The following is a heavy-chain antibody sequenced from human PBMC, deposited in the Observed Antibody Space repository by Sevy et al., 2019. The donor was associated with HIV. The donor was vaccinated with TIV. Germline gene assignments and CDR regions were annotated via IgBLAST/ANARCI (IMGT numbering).Heavy chain of an antibody. J-gene: IGHJ6*02. CDR1: GFSVSSNY. Sequence: GGSPRLSCAASGFSVSSNYMSWVRQAPGKGPEWVSVIHSGGKISYADSVQGRFTIARDNSKNTLYLQMNSLRAEDTAVYYCAREDIVLGEDNYYGMDVWGQGTTVTVSS. D-gene: IGHD2-15*01. V-gene: IGHV3-53*01. CDR2: IHSGGKI. CDR3: AREDIVLGEDNYYGMDV.